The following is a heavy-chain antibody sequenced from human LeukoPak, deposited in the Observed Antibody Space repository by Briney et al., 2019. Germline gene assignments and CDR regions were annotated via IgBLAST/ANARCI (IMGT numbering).Heavy chain of an antibody. D-gene: IGHD6-19*01. Sequence: PGGSLRLSCAASGFTFSSYSMNWVRQAPGKGLEGVSSISSSSSYIYYADSAKGRFTISRDNAKNSLYLQMNSLRAEDTAVYYRARVNRDSSGWYFEYWGQGTLVTVSS. V-gene: IGHV3-21*01. CDR1: GFTFSSYS. CDR2: ISSSSSYI. CDR3: ARVNRDSSGWYFEY. J-gene: IGHJ4*02.